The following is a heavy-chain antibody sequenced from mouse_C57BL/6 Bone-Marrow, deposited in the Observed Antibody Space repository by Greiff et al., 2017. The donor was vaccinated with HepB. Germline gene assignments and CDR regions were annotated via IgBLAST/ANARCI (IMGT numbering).Heavy chain of an antibody. CDR3: ARGDYYGSSLAY. J-gene: IGHJ3*01. CDR2: IYPGGGYT. V-gene: IGHV1-63*01. D-gene: IGHD1-1*01. CDR1: GYTFTNYW. Sequence: QVQLQQSGAELVRPGTSVKMSCKASGYTFTNYWIGWAKQRPGHGLEWIGDIYPGGGYTNYNEKFKGKATLTANKSSSTAYMQFSSLTSEDSAIYYCARGDYYGSSLAYWGQGTLVTVSA.